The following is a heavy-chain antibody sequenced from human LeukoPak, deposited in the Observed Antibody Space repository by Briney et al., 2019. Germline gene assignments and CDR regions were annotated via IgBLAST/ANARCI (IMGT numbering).Heavy chain of an antibody. J-gene: IGHJ4*02. Sequence: SETLSLTCAVYGGSFSGYYWSWIRQPPGKGLEWIGEINHSGSTNYNPSLKSRVTISVDTSKNQFSLKLSYVTAADTAVYYCARLYSGSYIYWGQGTLVTVSS. D-gene: IGHD1-26*01. CDR2: INHSGST. V-gene: IGHV4-34*01. CDR3: ARLYSGSYIY. CDR1: GGSFSGYY.